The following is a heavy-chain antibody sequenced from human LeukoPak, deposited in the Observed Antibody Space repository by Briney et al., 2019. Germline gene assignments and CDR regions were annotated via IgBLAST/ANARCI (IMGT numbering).Heavy chain of an antibody. Sequence: QAPXXXLEWVSHITASGTAMFYADSVKGRFTISRDNAKNSLYLQMNSLRDEDTAVYYCASSESYRFDYWGQGTLVTVSS. D-gene: IGHD1-26*01. J-gene: IGHJ4*02. CDR3: ASSESYRFDY. V-gene: IGHV3-48*02. CDR2: ITASGTAM.